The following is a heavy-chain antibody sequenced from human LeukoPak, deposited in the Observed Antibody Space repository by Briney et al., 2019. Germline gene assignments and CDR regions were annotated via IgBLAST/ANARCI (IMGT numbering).Heavy chain of an antibody. J-gene: IGHJ4*02. Sequence: GGSLRLSCAASGFTFSSYAMHWVRQAPGKGLEWVAVISYDGSNKYYADSVKGRFTISRDNSKNTLYLQMNSLRAEDTAVYYCARVSQWFGELLDYWGQGTLVTVSS. D-gene: IGHD3-10*01. CDR1: GFTFSSYA. CDR2: ISYDGSNK. CDR3: ARVSQWFGELLDY. V-gene: IGHV3-30-3*01.